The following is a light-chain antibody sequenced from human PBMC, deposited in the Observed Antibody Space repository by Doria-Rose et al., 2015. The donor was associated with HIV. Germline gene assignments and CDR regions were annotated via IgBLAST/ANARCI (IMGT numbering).Light chain of an antibody. CDR3: QQTYSSPPWT. Sequence: DIRMTQSPSSLSASIGDRVTITCRASQTVSTYLNWFQQEPGKAPKLLIYAASRLQSGVPSRFSGSGSGTDFTLTISGLQPGDFATYYCQQTYSSPPWTFGQGTKVGMK. CDR1: QTVSTY. V-gene: IGKV1-39*01. CDR2: AAS. J-gene: IGKJ1*01.